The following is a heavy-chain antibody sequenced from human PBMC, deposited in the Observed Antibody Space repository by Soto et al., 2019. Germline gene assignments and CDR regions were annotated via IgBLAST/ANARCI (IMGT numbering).Heavy chain of an antibody. CDR2: IYPGDSDT. Sequence: ESLKIPCGVAWYSCAYFGIARVLKMPGKGLEWMGIIYPGDSDTRYSPSFQGQVTISADKSISTAYLQWSSLKASDTAMYFCASRVGYSGYDFDYGMDVWGQGTTVTVSS. J-gene: IGHJ6*02. V-gene: IGHV5-51*01. D-gene: IGHD5-12*01. CDR3: ASRVGYSGYDFDYGMDV. CDR1: WYSCAYFG.